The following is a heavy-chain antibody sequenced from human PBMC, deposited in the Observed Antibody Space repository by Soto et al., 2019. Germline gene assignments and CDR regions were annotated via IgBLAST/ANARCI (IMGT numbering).Heavy chain of an antibody. Sequence: GGSLRLSCAASGFNFSNHWMHWVRQRPGEGLVWVSRITSDGKSKAYAESVKGRFAISRDNAKNTLYLQMNGLTAEDTAVYYCARESGDWPLNWFDPWGQGTLVTVSS. CDR1: GFNFSNHW. CDR3: ARESGDWPLNWFDP. D-gene: IGHD2-21*02. J-gene: IGHJ5*02. CDR2: ITSDGKSK. V-gene: IGHV3-74*01.